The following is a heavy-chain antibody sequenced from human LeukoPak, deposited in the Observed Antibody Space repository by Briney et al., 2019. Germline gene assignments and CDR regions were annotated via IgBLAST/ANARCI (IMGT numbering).Heavy chain of an antibody. CDR1: GFTFSSYG. D-gene: IGHD6-6*01. CDR2: ISYDGSNK. CDR3: AKESAALRYYFDY. Sequence: GRSLRLSCAASGFTFSSYGMHWVRQAPGKGLEWVAVISYDGSNKYYADSVKGRFTISRDNSKNTLYLQMNSLRAEDTAVYYCAKESAALRYYFDYWGQGTLVTVSS. V-gene: IGHV3-30*18. J-gene: IGHJ4*02.